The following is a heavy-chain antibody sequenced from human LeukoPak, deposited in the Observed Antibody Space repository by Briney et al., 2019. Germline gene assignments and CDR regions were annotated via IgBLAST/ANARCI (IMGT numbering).Heavy chain of an antibody. D-gene: IGHD1-1*01. CDR1: GFTFSSYA. Sequence: PGRSLRLSCAASGFTFSSYAMSWVRQAPGNRLEWVSAISGSGGSTYYADSVKGRFTISRDNSKDTLYLQMNSLRAEDTAVYYCAKDAQTTGTIYFDYWGQGTLVTVSS. CDR3: AKDAQTTGTIYFDY. CDR2: ISGSGGST. V-gene: IGHV3-23*01. J-gene: IGHJ4*02.